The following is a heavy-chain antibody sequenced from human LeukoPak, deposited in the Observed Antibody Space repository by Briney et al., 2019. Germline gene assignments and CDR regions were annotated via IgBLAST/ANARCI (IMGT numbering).Heavy chain of an antibody. Sequence: PGGSLRLSCAASGFTFDDYAMHWVRQAPGKGLEWVSGISWNSGSIGYADSVKGRFTISRDNAKNSLYLQMNSLRAEDTALYYCAKDIGSGSIEDAFDIWGQGTMVTVSS. D-gene: IGHD3-22*01. V-gene: IGHV3-9*01. CDR2: ISWNSGSI. J-gene: IGHJ3*02. CDR1: GFTFDDYA. CDR3: AKDIGSGSIEDAFDI.